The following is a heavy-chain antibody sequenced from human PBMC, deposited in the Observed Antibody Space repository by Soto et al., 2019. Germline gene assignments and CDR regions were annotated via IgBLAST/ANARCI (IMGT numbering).Heavy chain of an antibody. CDR1: GFTFSSYS. CDR3: ARDRQDIVVVPAAPYGMDV. V-gene: IGHV3-21*01. Sequence: GGSLRLSCAACGFTFSSYSMNWVRQAPGKXLEWVSSISSSSSYIYYADSVKGRFTISRDNAKNSLYLQMNSLRAEDTAVYYCARDRQDIVVVPAAPYGMDVWGQGTTVTVSS. CDR2: ISSSSSYI. J-gene: IGHJ6*02. D-gene: IGHD2-2*01.